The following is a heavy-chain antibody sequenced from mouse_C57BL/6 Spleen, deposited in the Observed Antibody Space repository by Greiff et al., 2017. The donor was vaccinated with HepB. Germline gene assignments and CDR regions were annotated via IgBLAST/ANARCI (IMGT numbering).Heavy chain of an antibody. J-gene: IGHJ2*01. CDR3: ARSEYGNPLYFDY. Sequence: VKLMESGAELVRPGSSVKLSCKASGYTFTSYWMDWVKQRPGQGLEWIGNIYPSDSETHYNQKFKDKATLTVDKSSSTAYMQLSSLTSEDSAVYYCARSEYGNPLYFDYWGQGTTLTVSS. D-gene: IGHD2-10*02. CDR2: IYPSDSET. V-gene: IGHV1-61*01. CDR1: GYTFTSYW.